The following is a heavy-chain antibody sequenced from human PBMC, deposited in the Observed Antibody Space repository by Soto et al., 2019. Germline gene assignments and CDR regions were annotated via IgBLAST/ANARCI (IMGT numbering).Heavy chain of an antibody. CDR2: VRESGDRT. CDR1: GFTFSTYS. CDR3: VKYLRVTTPYFDY. Sequence: EVQLLESGGGLVQPGGSLRLSCAASGFTFSTYSMGWVRQALGKGLEWVSSVRESGDRTYYADSVRGRLTISRDNSRNTLFLQMYTLRVEDTAMYYCVKYLRVTTPYFDYWGQGTLVTVSS. D-gene: IGHD1-26*01. V-gene: IGHV3-23*01. J-gene: IGHJ4*02.